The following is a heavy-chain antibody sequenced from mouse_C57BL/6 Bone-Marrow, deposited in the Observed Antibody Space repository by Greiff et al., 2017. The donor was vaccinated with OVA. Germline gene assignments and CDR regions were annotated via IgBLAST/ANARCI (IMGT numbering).Heavy chain of an antibody. Sequence: VQLQQSGAELARPGASVKLSCKASGYTFTSYGISWVKQRTGQGLEWIGEIYPRSGNTYYNEKFKGKATLTADKSSSTAYMGLRSLTSEDSAVYFCAREPRYYDYCYWGQGTTLPVSS. V-gene: IGHV1-81*01. CDR1: GYTFTSYG. CDR2: IYPRSGNT. D-gene: IGHD2-4*01. J-gene: IGHJ2*01. CDR3: AREPRYYDYCY.